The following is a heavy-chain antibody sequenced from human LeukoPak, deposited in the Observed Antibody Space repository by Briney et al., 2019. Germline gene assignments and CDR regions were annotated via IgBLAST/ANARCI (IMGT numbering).Heavy chain of an antibody. CDR1: GGSISSGDYY. D-gene: IGHD3-9*01. V-gene: IGHV4-30-4*01. Sequence: SQTLSLTCTVSGGSISSGDYYWSWIRQPPGKGLEWIGYIYYSGSTYYNPSLKSRVTISVDTSKNQFSLKLSSVTAADTAVYYCARLYYDILTGYLEGAFDIWGQGTMATVSS. J-gene: IGHJ3*02. CDR2: IYYSGST. CDR3: ARLYYDILTGYLEGAFDI.